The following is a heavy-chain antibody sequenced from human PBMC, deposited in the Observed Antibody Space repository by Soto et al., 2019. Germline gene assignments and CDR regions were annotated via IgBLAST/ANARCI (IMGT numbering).Heavy chain of an antibody. V-gene: IGHV4-30-2*01. CDR2: IYHSGST. Sequence: PSDTLSLTCAVSGGSISSGGYSWSWIRQPPGKGLEWIGYIYHSGSTYYNPSLKSRVTISVDTSKNQFSLKLSSVTAADTAVYYCARARSLFSYCSSTSCSGYMDVWGKGTTVTVSS. J-gene: IGHJ6*03. D-gene: IGHD2-2*01. CDR3: ARARSLFSYCSSTSCSGYMDV. CDR1: GGSISSGGYS.